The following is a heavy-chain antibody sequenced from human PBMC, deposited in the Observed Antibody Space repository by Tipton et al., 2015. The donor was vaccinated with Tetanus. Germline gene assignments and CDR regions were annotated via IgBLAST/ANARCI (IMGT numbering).Heavy chain of an antibody. V-gene: IGHV4-4*02. CDR2: IYHTGST. CDR3: AKSRTALTHPLDY. D-gene: IGHD2-15*01. CDR1: GDSISSSFW. J-gene: IGHJ4*02. Sequence: TLSLTCAVSGDSISSSFWWTWLRQPPGKGLEWIGEIYHTGSTNYNPSLKSRVPISVDKSRNQFSLALTFLTAADTAVYYCAKSRTALTHPLDYWGQGTLVAVSS.